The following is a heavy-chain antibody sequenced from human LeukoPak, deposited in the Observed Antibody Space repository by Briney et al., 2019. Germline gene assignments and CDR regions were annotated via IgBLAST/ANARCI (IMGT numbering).Heavy chain of an antibody. D-gene: IGHD1-26*01. J-gene: IGHJ3*02. CDR2: IYYSGST. Sequence: PSETLSLTCTVSGGSISSYYWSWIRQPPGKGLEWIGYIYYSGSTNYNPSLKSRVTISVDTSKNQFSLKLSSVTAADTAVYYCARSWESDSENAFDIWGQGTMVTVSS. CDR3: ARSWESDSENAFDI. V-gene: IGHV4-59*12. CDR1: GGSISSYY.